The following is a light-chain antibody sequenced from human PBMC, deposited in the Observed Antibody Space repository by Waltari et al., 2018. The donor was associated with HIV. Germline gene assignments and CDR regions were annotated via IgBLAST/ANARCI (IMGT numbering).Light chain of an antibody. J-gene: IGLJ3*02. V-gene: IGLV1-44*01. Sequence: QPMLTQPPSASGIPGQRVTISCSGTISNIGKNTVNWYQQFPGTAPKLPIYNNNQRPSGVPDRFSGSKSGSSASLAIRGLQSEDEADYYCVSWDDRLSGQGVFGGGTRLTVL. CDR1: ISNIGKNT. CDR2: NNN. CDR3: VSWDDRLSGQGV.